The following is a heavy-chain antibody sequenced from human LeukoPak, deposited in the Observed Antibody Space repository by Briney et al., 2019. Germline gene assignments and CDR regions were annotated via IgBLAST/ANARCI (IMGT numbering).Heavy chain of an antibody. V-gene: IGHV3-23*01. CDR3: AKESGFYSNSPPDS. Sequence: GGSLRLSCAASDFTFSSYAMSWVRQAPWKGLEWVSGIIGSGGSTYYAYSVKGRFTISRDNSRNTLYLQMNSLRAEDSAIYYCAKESGFYSNSPPDSWGQGTLVTVSS. CDR1: DFTFSSYA. D-gene: IGHD6-13*01. J-gene: IGHJ4*02. CDR2: IIGSGGST.